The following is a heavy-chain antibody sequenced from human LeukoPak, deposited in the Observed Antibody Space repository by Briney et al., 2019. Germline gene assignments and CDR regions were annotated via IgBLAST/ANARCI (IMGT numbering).Heavy chain of an antibody. J-gene: IGHJ4*02. CDR3: ARDRGAGQHLVIDY. D-gene: IGHD6-13*01. CDR1: GYTFTGYY. Sequence: GASVKVSCKASGYTFTGYYMHWVRQAPGQGLEWMGWINPNSGGTNYAQKLQGRVTMTTDTSTSTAYMELRSLRSDDTAVYYCARDRGAGQHLVIDYWGQGTLVTVSS. CDR2: INPNSGGT. V-gene: IGHV1-2*02.